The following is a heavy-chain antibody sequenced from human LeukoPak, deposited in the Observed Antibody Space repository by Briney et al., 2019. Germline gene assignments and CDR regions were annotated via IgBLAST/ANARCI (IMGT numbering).Heavy chain of an antibody. CDR1: GGSISSSSYY. D-gene: IGHD1-26*01. J-gene: IGHJ6*02. V-gene: IGHV4-39*07. Sequence: SSETLSLTCTVSGGSISSSSYYWGWIRQPPGKGLEWIGSIYYSGSTYYNPSLKSRVTISVDTSKNQFSLKLSSVTAADTAVYYCARDGRGWYNYYYGMDVWGQGTLVTVSS. CDR3: ARDGRGWYNYYYGMDV. CDR2: IYYSGST.